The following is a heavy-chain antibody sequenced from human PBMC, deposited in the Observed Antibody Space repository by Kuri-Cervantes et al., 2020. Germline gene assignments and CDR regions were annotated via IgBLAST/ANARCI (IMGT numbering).Heavy chain of an antibody. CDR3: AKGPSTSSPRYFDY. CDR2: IRYDGSNK. J-gene: IGHJ4*02. V-gene: IGHV3-30*02. CDR1: GFTFSSYG. Sequence: LSLTCAASGFTFSSYGMHWVRQAPGKGLEWVAFIRYDGSNKYYADSVKGRFTISRDNSKNTLYLQMNSLRAEDTAVYYCAKGPSTSSPRYFDYWSQGTLVTVSS.